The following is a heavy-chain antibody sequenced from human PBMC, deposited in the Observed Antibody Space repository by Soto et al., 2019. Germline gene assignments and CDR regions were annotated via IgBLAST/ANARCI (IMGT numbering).Heavy chain of an antibody. D-gene: IGHD6-13*01. CDR3: ARQVIAAADAFDI. CDR1: GYSFTSYW. CDR2: IYPGDSDT. J-gene: IGHJ3*02. V-gene: IGHV5-51*01. Sequence: GESLKISCKGSGYSFTSYWIGWVRQMPRKGLEWMGIIYPGDSDTRYSPSFQGQVTISADKSISTAYLQWSSLKASDTAMYYCARQVIAAADAFDIWGQGTMVTVSS.